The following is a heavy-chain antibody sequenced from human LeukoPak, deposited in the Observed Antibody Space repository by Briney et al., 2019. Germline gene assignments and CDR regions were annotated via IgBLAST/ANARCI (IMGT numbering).Heavy chain of an antibody. CDR2: IYFTGTT. Sequence: SETLSLICSVCGGSISSYYWSWIRQPAGKGLEWIGRIYFTGTTNYNPSLQSRVTMSVDTSKYQFSLELSSVTAADTAVYYCARGSSSSWYSFDFWGQGTVVTVSS. CDR1: GGSISSYY. J-gene: IGHJ3*01. D-gene: IGHD6-13*01. CDR3: ARGSSSSWYSFDF. V-gene: IGHV4-4*07.